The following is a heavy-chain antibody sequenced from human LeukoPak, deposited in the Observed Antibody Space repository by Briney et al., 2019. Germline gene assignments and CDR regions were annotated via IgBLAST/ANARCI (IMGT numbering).Heavy chain of an antibody. CDR2: ISGSGGST. CDR1: GFTFSSNG. D-gene: IGHD1-14*01. V-gene: IGHV3-23*01. CDR3: ASRSPGGAFDI. Sequence: PGGSLRLSCVASGFTFSSNGMHWVSQAPGKGLEWVSAISGSGGSTYYADSVKGRFTISRDNSKSTLFLQMNSLRAEDTAVYYCASRSPGGAFDIWGQGTMVTVSS. J-gene: IGHJ3*02.